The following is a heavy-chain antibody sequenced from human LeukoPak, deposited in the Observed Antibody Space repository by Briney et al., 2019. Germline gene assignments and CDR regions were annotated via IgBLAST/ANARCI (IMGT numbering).Heavy chain of an antibody. J-gene: IGHJ3*02. Sequence: ASVKVSCKASGYTFTSYGISWVRQAPGQGLEWMGWISAYNGNTHYAQNLQGRVTMTTDTSTSTAYMELRSLRSDDTAVYYCAQTTYYYDSSGYYPGAFDIWGQGTMVTVSS. CDR1: GYTFTSYG. D-gene: IGHD3-22*01. CDR3: AQTTYYYDSSGYYPGAFDI. V-gene: IGHV1-18*01. CDR2: ISAYNGNT.